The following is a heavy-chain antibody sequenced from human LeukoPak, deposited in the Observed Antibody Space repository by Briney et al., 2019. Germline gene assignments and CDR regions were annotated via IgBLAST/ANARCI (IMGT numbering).Heavy chain of an antibody. D-gene: IGHD6-19*01. CDR2: ISDSGSLT. CDR1: GFTFSSYS. J-gene: IGHJ4*02. V-gene: IGHV3-23*01. CDR3: AKDARRTNGWYYFDY. Sequence: GGSLRLSCAASGFTFSSYSMNWVRQAPGKGLEWVSVISDSGSLTYYADSVKGRFTISRDNSKKTLFLQLNSLRAEDTAVYYCAKDARRTNGWYYFDYWGQGALVTVSS.